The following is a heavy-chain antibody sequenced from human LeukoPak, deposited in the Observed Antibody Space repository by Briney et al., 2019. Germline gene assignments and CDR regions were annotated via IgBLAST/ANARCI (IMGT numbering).Heavy chain of an antibody. Sequence: SETLSLTCAVYGESFSGYYWSWIRHPPGKGLEWIGEINHSGSTNYNPSLKSQVTISVGTSKNQFSLKLSSVTAADTAVYYCATSGGTLGPTNYFAYWGQGTLVTVSS. CDR2: INHSGST. D-gene: IGHD3-16*01. CDR1: GESFSGYY. CDR3: ATSGGTLGPTNYFAY. J-gene: IGHJ4*02. V-gene: IGHV4-34*01.